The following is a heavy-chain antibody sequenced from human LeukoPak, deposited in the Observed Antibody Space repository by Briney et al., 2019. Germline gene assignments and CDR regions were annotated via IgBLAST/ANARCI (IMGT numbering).Heavy chain of an antibody. V-gene: IGHV4-30-2*01. CDR2: IYHSGST. D-gene: IGHD2-21*02. Sequence: PSETLSLTCAVSGGSISSGGYSWSWIRQPPGKGLEWIGYIYHSGSTYYNPSLKSRVTISVDRSKNQFSLKLSSVTAADTAVYYCARVDCWGGGGFDYWGQGTLVTVSS. CDR1: GGSISSGGYS. J-gene: IGHJ4*02. CDR3: ARVDCWGGGGFDY.